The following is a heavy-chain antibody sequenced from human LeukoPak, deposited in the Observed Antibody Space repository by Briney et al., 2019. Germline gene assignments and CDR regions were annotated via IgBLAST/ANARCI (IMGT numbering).Heavy chain of an antibody. D-gene: IGHD3-22*01. V-gene: IGHV1-3*03. CDR1: GYTFTSYA. Sequence: ASVKVSCKASGYTFTSYAMHWVRQAPGQRLEWMGWINAGNGNTKYSQEFQGRVTITRDTSASTAYMELSSLRSEDMAVYYCARGRRYYDSSGYLFGHNWFDPWGQGTLVTVSS. J-gene: IGHJ5*02. CDR3: ARGRRYYDSSGYLFGHNWFDP. CDR2: INAGNGNT.